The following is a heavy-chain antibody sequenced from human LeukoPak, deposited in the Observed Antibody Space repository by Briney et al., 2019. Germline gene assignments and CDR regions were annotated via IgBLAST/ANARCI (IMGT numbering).Heavy chain of an antibody. Sequence: GASVKVSCKASGGTFSSYAISWVRQAPGQGLEWMGGIIPIFGTANYAQKFQGRVTITADESTSTAYMELSSLRSEDTAVYYCARDSEYSSGWYLPQFDPWGQGTLVTVSS. J-gene: IGHJ5*02. CDR3: ARDSEYSSGWYLPQFDP. CDR1: GGTFSSYA. D-gene: IGHD6-19*01. CDR2: IIPIFGTA. V-gene: IGHV1-69*13.